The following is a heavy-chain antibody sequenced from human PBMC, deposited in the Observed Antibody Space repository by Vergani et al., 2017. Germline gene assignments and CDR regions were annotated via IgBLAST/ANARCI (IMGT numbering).Heavy chain of an antibody. Sequence: QVQLVQSGAEVKKPGSSVKVSCKASGGTFSSYAISWVRQAPGQGLEWMGGIIPIFGTANYAQKFQGRVTITADESTSTAYMELSSLRSEDTAVYYCARDRIAARDGAYYYYGMDVWGQGTTVTVSS. V-gene: IGHV1-69*01. CDR1: GGTFSSYA. D-gene: IGHD6-6*01. CDR3: ARDRIAARDGAYYYYGMDV. CDR2: IIPIFGTA. J-gene: IGHJ6*02.